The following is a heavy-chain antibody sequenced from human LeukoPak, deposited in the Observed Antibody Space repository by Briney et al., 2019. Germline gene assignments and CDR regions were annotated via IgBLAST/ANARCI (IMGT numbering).Heavy chain of an antibody. J-gene: IGHJ2*01. CDR2: IWYDGSNK. CDR3: ARGDYGDYGSYWYFDL. CDR1: GFTFSSYG. Sequence: PGRSLRLSCAASGFTFSSYGMHWVRQAPGKGLEWVAVIWYDGSNKYYADSVKGRFTISRDNSKNTLYLQMNSPRAEDTAVYYCARGDYGDYGSYWYFDLWGRGTLVTVSS. V-gene: IGHV3-33*01. D-gene: IGHD4-17*01.